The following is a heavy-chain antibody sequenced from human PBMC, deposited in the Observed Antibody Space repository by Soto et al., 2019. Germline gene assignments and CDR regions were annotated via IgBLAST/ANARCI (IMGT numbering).Heavy chain of an antibody. CDR1: GYSFTSYW. J-gene: IGHJ6*02. Sequence: GESLKISCKGSGYSFTSYWIGWVRQMPGKGLKRMGIIYPGDSDTRYSPSFQGQVTISADKSISTAYLQWSSLKASDTAMYYCARQRWFGELTSLSYYYGMDVWGQGTTVTVSS. D-gene: IGHD3-10*01. CDR2: IYPGDSDT. V-gene: IGHV5-51*01. CDR3: ARQRWFGELTSLSYYYGMDV.